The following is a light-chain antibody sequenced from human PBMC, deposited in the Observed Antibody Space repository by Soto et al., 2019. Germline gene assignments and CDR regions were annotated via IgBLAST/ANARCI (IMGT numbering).Light chain of an antibody. Sequence: DIQMTQSPSSECASVGDRVTITCRASQGISSYLAWYQQKPGKAPKLLIYAASTLQSGVPLSFSGSGSGTSFTLTISSLQPEDFATYYCQQLLSYPITFGQGTRLEIK. CDR1: QGISSY. CDR2: AAS. J-gene: IGKJ5*01. CDR3: QQLLSYPIT. V-gene: IGKV1-9*01.